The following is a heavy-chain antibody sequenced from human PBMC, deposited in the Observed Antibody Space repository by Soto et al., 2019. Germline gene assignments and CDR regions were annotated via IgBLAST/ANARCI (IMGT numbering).Heavy chain of an antibody. D-gene: IGHD3-22*01. J-gene: IGHJ3*02. CDR3: ARDRGDYYDSSGYYGSDAFDI. V-gene: IGHV3-7*05. Sequence: GGSLGLSCAASGFTFSSYWMSWVRQAPGKGLEWVANIKQDGSEKYYVDSVKGRFTISRDNAKNSLYLQMNSLRAEDTAVYYCARDRGDYYDSSGYYGSDAFDIWGQGTMVTVSS. CDR2: IKQDGSEK. CDR1: GFTFSSYW.